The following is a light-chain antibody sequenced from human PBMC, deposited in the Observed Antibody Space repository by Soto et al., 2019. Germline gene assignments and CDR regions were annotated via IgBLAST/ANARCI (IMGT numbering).Light chain of an antibody. V-gene: IGKV3-20*01. CDR2: GAS. CDR1: QGVVNVS. J-gene: IGKJ1*01. CDR3: QQYGSSPPRT. Sequence: EIVLTQSQGIRSLPQGRRSTLSGRASQGVVNVSLAWYQLKPGQAPSLLIYGASTRATDVPDRFSGSGSGADFTLTISRLEPKDVAVYCCQQYGSSPPRTFGQGTKVEMK.